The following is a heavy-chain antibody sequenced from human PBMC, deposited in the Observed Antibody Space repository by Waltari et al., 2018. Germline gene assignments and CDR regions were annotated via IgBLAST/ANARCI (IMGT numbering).Heavy chain of an antibody. Sequence: EVQLVEAGGGLVKPGGSLRLSCAASGFTFSNAWMIWVRQATGKGLEWVGRIKSKTDGGTTDYAAPVKGRFTISRDDSKNTLYLQMNSLKTEDTAVYYCTTDGSHYDFWSGSYYMDVWGKGTTVTVSS. V-gene: IGHV3-15*01. CDR1: GFTFSNAW. CDR2: IKSKTDGGTT. J-gene: IGHJ6*03. CDR3: TTDGSHYDFWSGSYYMDV. D-gene: IGHD3-3*01.